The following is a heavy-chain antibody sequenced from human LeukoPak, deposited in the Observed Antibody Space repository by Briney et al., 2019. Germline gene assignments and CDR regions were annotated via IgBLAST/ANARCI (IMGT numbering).Heavy chain of an antibody. Sequence: SETLSLTCAVYGGSFSGYYWSWIRQPPGKGLEWIGEINHSGSTNYNPSLKSRVTISVDTSKNQFTLKLSSVTAADTAVYYCARADSSSWRLWGQGTLVTVSS. D-gene: IGHD6-13*01. CDR3: ARADSSSWRL. CDR1: GGSFSGYY. J-gene: IGHJ4*02. V-gene: IGHV4-34*01. CDR2: INHSGST.